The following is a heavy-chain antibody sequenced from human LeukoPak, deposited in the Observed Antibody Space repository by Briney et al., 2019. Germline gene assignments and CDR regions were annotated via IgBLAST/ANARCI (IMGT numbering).Heavy chain of an antibody. V-gene: IGHV4-34*01. CDR3: ARGYYGDYDY. J-gene: IGHJ4*02. CDR2: INHSGST. D-gene: IGHD4-17*01. CDR1: GGSFTGYY. Sequence: SETLSLTCAVYGGSFTGYYCSWIRQPPGKGLEWIGEINHSGSTKYNPSLTSRVTILVDTSKNQFSLRLSSVTAADTAVYYCARGYYGDYDYWGQGTLVTVSS.